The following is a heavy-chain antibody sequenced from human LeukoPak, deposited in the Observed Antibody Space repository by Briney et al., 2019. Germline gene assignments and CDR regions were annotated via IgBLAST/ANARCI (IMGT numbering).Heavy chain of an antibody. CDR3: ARTLGGYYDKRGLDAFDI. J-gene: IGHJ3*02. CDR1: GFTFSSYE. D-gene: IGHD3-22*01. V-gene: IGHV3-48*03. CDR2: ISSSGSTI. Sequence: GGSLRLSCAASGFTFSSYEMNWVRQAPGKGLEWVSYISSSGSTIYYADSVKGRFTISRDNAKNSLYLQMNSLRAEDTAVYYCARTLGGYYDKRGLDAFDIWGQGTMVTVSS.